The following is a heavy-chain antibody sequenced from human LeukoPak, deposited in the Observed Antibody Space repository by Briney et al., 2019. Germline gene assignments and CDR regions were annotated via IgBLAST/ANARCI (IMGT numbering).Heavy chain of an antibody. CDR1: GGSISSSSYY. V-gene: IGHV4-39*07. D-gene: IGHD5-12*01. J-gene: IGHJ4*02. Sequence: EPSETLSLTCTVSGGSISSSSYYWGWIRQPPGKGLEWIGSIYYSGSTYYSPSLKSRVTISVDTSKNQFSLKLSSVTAADTAVYYCASTDGGKYSGYELDYWGQGTLVTVPS. CDR3: ASTDGGKYSGYELDY. CDR2: IYYSGST.